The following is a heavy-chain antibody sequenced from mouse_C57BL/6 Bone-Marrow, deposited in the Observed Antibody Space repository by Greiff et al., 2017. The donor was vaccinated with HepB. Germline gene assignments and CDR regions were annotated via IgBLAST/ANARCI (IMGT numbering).Heavy chain of an antibody. D-gene: IGHD4-1*01. Sequence: VQLQQSGAELVRPGTSVKVSCKASGYAFTNYLIEWVKQRPGQGLEWIGVINPGSGGTNYNEKFKGKATLTADKSSSTAYMQLSSLTSEDSAVYFCAREGLGGYAMDYWGQGTSVTVSS. V-gene: IGHV1-54*01. CDR2: INPGSGGT. CDR1: GYAFTNYL. CDR3: AREGLGGYAMDY. J-gene: IGHJ4*01.